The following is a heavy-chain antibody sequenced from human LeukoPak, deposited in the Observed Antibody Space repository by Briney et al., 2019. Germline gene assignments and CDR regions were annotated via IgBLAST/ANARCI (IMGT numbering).Heavy chain of an antibody. J-gene: IGHJ6*03. CDR2: ISYDGSDK. CDR1: GFTFSSYG. D-gene: IGHD1-14*01. V-gene: IGHV3-30*03. Sequence: GGSLRLSCAASGFTFSSYGMHWVRQAPGKGLEWLAVISYDGSDKYYTESMKGRFTISRDNSKNTLYLQMTSLRADDMAVYYCARDPYRGGGHYYMDVWGEGTTVTVSS. CDR3: ARDPYRGGGHYYMDV.